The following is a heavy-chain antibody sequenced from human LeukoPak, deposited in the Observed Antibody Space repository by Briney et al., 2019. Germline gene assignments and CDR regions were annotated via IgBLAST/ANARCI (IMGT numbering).Heavy chain of an antibody. CDR2: IYYSGST. Sequence: SETLSLTCTVSGGSISSSSYYWGWIRQPPGKVLEWIGSIYYSGSTYYNPSLKSRVTISVDTSKNQFSLKLSSVTAADTAVYYCARAKWLRLPLLGYYFDYWGQGTLVTVSS. V-gene: IGHV4-39*01. CDR3: ARAKWLRLPLLGYYFDY. D-gene: IGHD5-12*01. J-gene: IGHJ4*02. CDR1: GGSISSSSYY.